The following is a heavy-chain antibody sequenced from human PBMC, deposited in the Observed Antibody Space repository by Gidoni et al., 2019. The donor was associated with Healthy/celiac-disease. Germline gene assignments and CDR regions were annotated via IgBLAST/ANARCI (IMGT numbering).Heavy chain of an antibody. CDR3: ARGGYGSGSYYGYYYYGMDV. CDR2: INHSGST. J-gene: IGHJ6*02. D-gene: IGHD3-10*01. CDR1: GGSFSGYY. V-gene: IGHV4-34*01. Sequence: QVQLQQWGAGLLKPSETLSLPCAVYGGSFSGYYWSWIRQPPGKGLEWIGEINHSGSTNYNPSLKSRVTISVDTSKNQFSLKLSSVTAADTAVYYCARGGYGSGSYYGYYYYGMDVWGQGTTVTVSS.